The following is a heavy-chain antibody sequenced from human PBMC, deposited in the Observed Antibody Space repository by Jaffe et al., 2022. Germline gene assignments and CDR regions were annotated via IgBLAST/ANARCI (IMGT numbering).Heavy chain of an antibody. J-gene: IGHJ6*03. CDR3: TRVDPLWFGELYMDV. V-gene: IGHV3-49*04. CDR2: IRSKAYGGTT. D-gene: IGHD3-10*01. CDR1: GFTFGDYA. Sequence: EVQLVESGGGLVQPGRSLRLSCTASGFTFGDYAMSWVRQAPGKGLEWVGFIRSKAYGGTTEYAASVKGRFTISRDDSKSIAYLQMNSLKTEDTAVYYCTRVDPLWFGELYMDVWGKGTTVTVSS.